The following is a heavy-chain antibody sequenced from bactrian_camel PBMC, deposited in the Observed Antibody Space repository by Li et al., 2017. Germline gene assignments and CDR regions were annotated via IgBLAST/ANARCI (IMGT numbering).Heavy chain of an antibody. CDR3: AADDLAGYIDTCPWTPEGYKY. J-gene: IGHJ4*01. V-gene: IGHV3S1*01. CDR1: GYTANMNC. CDR2: IDTGDGST. D-gene: IGHD2*01. Sequence: HVQLVESGGGTAQAGGSLRLSCAASGYTANMNCMAWFRQAPGQEREGVAAIDTGDGSTYYLNSVEGRFTISHDNAKNTLYLQMNRLRPEDTAMYYRAADDLAGYIDTCPWTPEGYKYWGQGTQVTV.